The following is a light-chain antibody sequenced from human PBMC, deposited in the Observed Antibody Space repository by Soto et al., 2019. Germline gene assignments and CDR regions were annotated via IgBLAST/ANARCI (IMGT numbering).Light chain of an antibody. CDR2: AAS. CDR1: QSISSY. Sequence: DIQMTQSPSSLSASVGDRVTITCRASQSISSYLNWYQQKPGKAPKLLIYAASSVQSGVPSRFSGSGLLTDFTLTISSLQPEDSATYYGQHSYSTPPSFGQGTKVEIK. CDR3: QHSYSTPPS. V-gene: IGKV1-39*01. J-gene: IGKJ1*01.